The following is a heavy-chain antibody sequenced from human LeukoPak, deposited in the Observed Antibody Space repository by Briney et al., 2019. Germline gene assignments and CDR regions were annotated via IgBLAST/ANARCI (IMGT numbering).Heavy chain of an antibody. Sequence: PSETLSLTCTVSGASVGSAGYYWSWIRQPPGGGLEWIGYVYYISNTNYNPSLKSRVTMSVNPSENQFSLKLNSVTAADTAMYYCARTQSQSGSYRYYFGYWGRGTLVTVSS. CDR3: ARTQSQSGSYRYYFGY. J-gene: IGHJ4*02. CDR1: GASVGSAGYY. D-gene: IGHD1-26*01. CDR2: VYYISNT. V-gene: IGHV4-61*08.